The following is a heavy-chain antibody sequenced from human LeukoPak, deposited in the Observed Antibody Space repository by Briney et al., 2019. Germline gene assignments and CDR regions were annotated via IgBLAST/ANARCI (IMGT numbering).Heavy chain of an antibody. CDR3: ATLSGYDWDY. J-gene: IGHJ4*02. V-gene: IGHV3-23*01. CDR2: ISGGGEST. Sequence: GGSLRLSCVASEFTFSSHAMNWVRQAPGKGLEWVSSISGGGESTYYADSVKGRFSISRDNSKNTLYLQMNSLRAEDTAVYYCATLSGYDWDYWGQGTLVTVSS. D-gene: IGHD5-12*01. CDR1: EFTFSSHA.